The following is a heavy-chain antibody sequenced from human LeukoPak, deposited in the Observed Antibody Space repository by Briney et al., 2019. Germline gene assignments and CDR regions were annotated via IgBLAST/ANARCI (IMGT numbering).Heavy chain of an antibody. J-gene: IGHJ6*03. D-gene: IGHD5-18*01. V-gene: IGHV1-2*02. CDR1: GYTFTGYY. CDR2: INPNSGGT. CDR3: VRDTAMETPHYYYYMDV. Sequence: GASVKVSCKASGYTFTGYYMHWVRQAPGQGLEWMGWINPNSGGTNYAQKFQGRVTMTRDSSISTAYMELSRLRSDDTVVYYCVRDTAMETPHYYYYMDVWGKGTTVTVSS.